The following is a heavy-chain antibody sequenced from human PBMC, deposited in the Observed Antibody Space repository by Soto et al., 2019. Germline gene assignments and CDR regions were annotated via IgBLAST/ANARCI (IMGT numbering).Heavy chain of an antibody. J-gene: IGHJ5*02. D-gene: IGHD3-10*01. CDR3: AREYYYGSGSYSKLNWFDP. V-gene: IGHV1-2*04. Sequence: ASVKVSCKASGYTFTGYYMHWVRQAPGQGLEWMGWISPNSGGTNYAQKFQGWVTMTRDTSISTAYMELSRLRSDDTAVYYCAREYYYGSGSYSKLNWFDPWGQGTLVTVSS. CDR2: ISPNSGGT. CDR1: GYTFTGYY.